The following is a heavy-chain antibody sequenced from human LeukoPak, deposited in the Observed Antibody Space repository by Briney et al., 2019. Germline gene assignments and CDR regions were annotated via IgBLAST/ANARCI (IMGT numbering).Heavy chain of an antibody. CDR1: GGSISSYC. J-gene: IGHJ4*02. Sequence: SETLSLTCTVSGGSISSYCWSWIRQPAGKGLEWIGRIYSSGSTNYTPALKGRVTMSVDPSKNQVSLKLSSVTAADTAVYYCARERDFGVSTYFDYWGQGTLVTVSS. CDR2: IYSSGST. CDR3: ARERDFGVSTYFDY. D-gene: IGHD3-3*01. V-gene: IGHV4-4*07.